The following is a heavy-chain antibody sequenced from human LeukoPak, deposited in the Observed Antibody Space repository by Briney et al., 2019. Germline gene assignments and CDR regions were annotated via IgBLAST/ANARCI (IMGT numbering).Heavy chain of an antibody. Sequence: GGSLRLSCAASGFTFSDYYMSWIRQAPGKGLEWVSYISSSGSTIYYADSVKGRFTISRDNAKNSLHLQMNSLRAEDTAVYYCAREVKYDFWSGYYGDDAFDIWGQGTMVTVSS. CDR2: ISSSGSTI. J-gene: IGHJ3*02. CDR1: GFTFSDYY. CDR3: AREVKYDFWSGYYGDDAFDI. V-gene: IGHV3-11*04. D-gene: IGHD3-3*01.